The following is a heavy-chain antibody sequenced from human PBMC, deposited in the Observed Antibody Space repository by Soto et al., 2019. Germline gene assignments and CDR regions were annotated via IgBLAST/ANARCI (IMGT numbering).Heavy chain of an antibody. CDR2: ISGSGGST. V-gene: IGHV3-23*01. Sequence: GGSLRLSCAASGFTFSIYAMSWVRQAPGEGLEWVSAISGSGGSTYYADSVKGRFTISRDNSKNTLYLQMNSLRAEDTAVYYCAKYSSGWYYPFDYWGQGTLVTVSS. CDR1: GFTFSIYA. CDR3: AKYSSGWYYPFDY. J-gene: IGHJ4*02. D-gene: IGHD6-19*01.